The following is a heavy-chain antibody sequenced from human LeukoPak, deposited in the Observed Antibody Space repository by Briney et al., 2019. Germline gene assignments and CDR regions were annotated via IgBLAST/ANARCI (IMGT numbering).Heavy chain of an antibody. CDR3: VRGLSGVSSWYFDL. Sequence: GRSLRLSCAASGFTISSNYLSWVRQAPGPGLVWVSALHSGGHTFYADSVRGRFSISRDISKNALYLQMNNLGPEDTALYYCVRGLSGVSSWYFDLWGRGTLVSVS. CDR2: LHSGGHT. D-gene: IGHD7-27*01. V-gene: IGHV3-53*01. J-gene: IGHJ2*01. CDR1: GFTISSNY.